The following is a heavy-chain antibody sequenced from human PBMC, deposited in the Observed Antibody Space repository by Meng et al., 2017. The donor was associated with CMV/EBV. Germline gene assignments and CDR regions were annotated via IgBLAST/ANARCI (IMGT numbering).Heavy chain of an antibody. CDR2: INPNSGGT. CDR1: GHTFTGYY. J-gene: IGHJ3*02. V-gene: IGHV1-2*02. D-gene: IGHD3-3*01. Sequence: ASVKVSCKASGHTFTGYYMHWVRQAPGQGLEWMGWINPNSGGTNYAQKFQGRVTMTRDTSISTAYMELSRLRSDDTAVYYCARMRFLEWLLYGSDDAFDIWGQGTMVTVSS. CDR3: ARMRFLEWLLYGSDDAFDI.